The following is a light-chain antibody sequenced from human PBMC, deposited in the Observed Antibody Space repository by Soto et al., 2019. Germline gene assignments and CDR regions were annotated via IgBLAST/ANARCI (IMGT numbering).Light chain of an antibody. CDR3: QQYNDNWT. CDR1: QSISSW. J-gene: IGKJ1*01. CDR2: KAS. Sequence: DIQMTKSPSTLSASVGDRVTITCRASQSISSWLAWYQQKPGKAPKLLIYKASTLQSGVPSRFSGSGSGTEFTLAISSLQPDDSATYSCQQYNDNWTFGQGTKV. V-gene: IGKV1-5*03.